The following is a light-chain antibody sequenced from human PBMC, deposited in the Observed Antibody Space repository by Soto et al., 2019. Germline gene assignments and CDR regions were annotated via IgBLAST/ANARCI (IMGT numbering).Light chain of an antibody. CDR3: MQALQTPRLT. J-gene: IGKJ4*01. CDR1: QSLLHSNGYNY. V-gene: IGKV2-28*01. CDR2: LGS. Sequence: DIVMTQSPLSLPVTPGEPASISCRSSQSLLHSNGYNYLDWYLQKPGQSPQLLIYLGSNRASGVPDRFSGSGSGTDFTLKFSRVEAEDVGVYYCMQALQTPRLTFGGGTKVKIK.